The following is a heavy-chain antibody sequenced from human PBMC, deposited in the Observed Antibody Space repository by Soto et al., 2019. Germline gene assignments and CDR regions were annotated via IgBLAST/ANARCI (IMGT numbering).Heavy chain of an antibody. CDR2: INPSGGST. CDR3: ARGGFPRIEIHNWFAP. V-gene: IGHV1-46*01. D-gene: IGHD5-12*01. J-gene: IGHJ5*01. CDR1: GYTFTNYF. Sequence: ASVKVSCKASGYTFTNYFMHWVRQAPGQGLEWMGMINPSGGSTTYAQKFQGRVTMTSDTSTRTVYMEVSSLRSEDTAVYYCARGGFPRIEIHNWFAPWGPGTLVTVSS.